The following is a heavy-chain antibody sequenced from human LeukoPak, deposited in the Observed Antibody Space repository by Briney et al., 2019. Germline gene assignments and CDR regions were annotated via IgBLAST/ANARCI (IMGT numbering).Heavy chain of an antibody. CDR1: GGSISSYY. Sequence: SETLSLTCTVSGGSISSYYWSWIRQPPGKGLEWIGYIYYSGSTNYNPSLKSRVTISVDTSRNQFSLKLSSATAADTAVYYCARDRDYYDSSGYPRPYNWFDPWGQGTLVTVSS. V-gene: IGHV4-59*01. D-gene: IGHD3-22*01. CDR3: ARDRDYYDSSGYPRPYNWFDP. CDR2: IYYSGST. J-gene: IGHJ5*02.